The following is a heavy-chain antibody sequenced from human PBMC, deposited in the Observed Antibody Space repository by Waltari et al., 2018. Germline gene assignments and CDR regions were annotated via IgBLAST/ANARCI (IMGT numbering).Heavy chain of an antibody. J-gene: IGHJ4*02. V-gene: IGHV5-51*01. CDR3: ARHTEDDNGDD. CDR1: GYRFNNYW. CDR2: VRPDNSDT. Sequence: QLVQSGTEVKKPGESLKISCKTSGYRFNNYWIGWVRPLPGKGLEWMGIVRPDNSDTRYSPSFRGQVTISADKSISIAYLQWSSLKASDTAIYYCARHTEDDNGDDWGQGTLVTVSS. D-gene: IGHD1-1*01.